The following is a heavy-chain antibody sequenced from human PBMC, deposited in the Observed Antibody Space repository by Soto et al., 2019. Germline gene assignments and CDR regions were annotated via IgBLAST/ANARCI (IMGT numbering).Heavy chain of an antibody. J-gene: IGHJ6*02. V-gene: IGHV1-58*01. CDR2: IVVGSGNT. D-gene: IGHD2-15*01. Sequence: SVKVSCKASGFTFTSSAVQWVRQARGQRLEWIGWIVVGSGNTNYAQKFQERVTITRDMSTSTAYMELSSLRSEDTAVYYCAAASPVVAASPRHYYYGMDVWGQGTTVTVSS. CDR3: AAASPVVAASPRHYYYGMDV. CDR1: GFTFTSSA.